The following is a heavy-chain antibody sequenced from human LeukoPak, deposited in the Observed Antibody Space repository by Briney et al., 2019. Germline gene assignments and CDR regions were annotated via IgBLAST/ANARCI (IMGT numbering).Heavy chain of an antibody. CDR2: IYTSGSI. J-gene: IGHJ4*02. D-gene: IGHD6-13*01. Sequence: PSETLSLTCTVSGGSISSYYWSWIRQPAGKGLEWIGRIYTSGSINYNPSLKSRVTMSVDTSKNQFSLKLSSVTAADTAVYYCARTPRGYSSSWYFDYWGQGTLVTVSS. V-gene: IGHV4-4*07. CDR1: GGSISSYY. CDR3: ARTPRGYSSSWYFDY.